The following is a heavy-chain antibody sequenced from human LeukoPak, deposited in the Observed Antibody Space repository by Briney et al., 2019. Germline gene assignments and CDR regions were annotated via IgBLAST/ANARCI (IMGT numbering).Heavy chain of an antibody. V-gene: IGHV4-4*07. CDR2: IHSSGTT. D-gene: IGHD3-9*01. CDR3: ARGEDFERYYLAY. Sequence: PSQTLSLTCTVSGVSMNYYFWNWIRQPAGEGLQWIGRIHSSGTTNYNPSLKSRVTMSIDMSKNQFSLRLTSVTAADTAVYYCARGEDFERYYLAYWGQGTLVTVSS. J-gene: IGHJ4*02. CDR1: GVSMNYYF.